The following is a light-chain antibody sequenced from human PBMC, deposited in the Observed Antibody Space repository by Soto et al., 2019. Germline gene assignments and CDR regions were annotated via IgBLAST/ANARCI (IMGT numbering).Light chain of an antibody. CDR2: GAS. CDR1: QTVTST. V-gene: IGKV3-15*01. CDR3: QRCNHWPRT. J-gene: IGKJ1*01. Sequence: EIVMTQSPATLSVSQGQRATLTCRSSQTVTSTLAWYQQRPGQARRLLIYGASSRATGIPARFSGSGSGTEFALTISSLQSEDFAVYCWQRCNHWPRTFGQGTKVDI.